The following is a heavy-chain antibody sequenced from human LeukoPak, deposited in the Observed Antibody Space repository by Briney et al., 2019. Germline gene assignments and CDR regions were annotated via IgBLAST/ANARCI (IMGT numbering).Heavy chain of an antibody. Sequence: SETLSLTCAVSGGSISSSNWWSWVRQPPGKGLEWIGEIYHSGSTNYNPSLKSRVTISVDTSKNQFSLKLSSVTAADTAVYYCARLQQGSYFDYWGQGTLVTVSS. CDR2: IYHSGST. D-gene: IGHD6-13*01. V-gene: IGHV4-4*02. J-gene: IGHJ4*02. CDR1: GGSISSSNW. CDR3: ARLQQGSYFDY.